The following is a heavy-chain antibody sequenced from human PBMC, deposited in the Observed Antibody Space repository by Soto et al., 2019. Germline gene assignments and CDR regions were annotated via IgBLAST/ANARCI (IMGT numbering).Heavy chain of an antibody. V-gene: IGHV1-18*01. Sequence: ASVKVSCKASGYTFTSYGLSWVRQAPGQGLEWMGWISAYNGNTNYAQKLKSRVTMTTDTSTSTAYMELRSLRSDDKAVYYFASDGPVRLTGAWFDPWGQGTLVTVSS. CDR2: ISAYNGNT. D-gene: IGHD7-27*01. CDR3: ASDGPVRLTGAWFDP. J-gene: IGHJ5*02. CDR1: GYTFTSYG.